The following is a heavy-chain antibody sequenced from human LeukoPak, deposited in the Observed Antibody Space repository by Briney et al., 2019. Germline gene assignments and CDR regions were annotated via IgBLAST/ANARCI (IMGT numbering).Heavy chain of an antibody. CDR1: GYSFTDYA. J-gene: IGHJ5*02. D-gene: IGHD3-22*01. CDR2: INAGNGNT. V-gene: IGHV1-3*01. CDR3: ASRRYYYDSSGYYNWFDP. Sequence: ASVKVSCKASGYSFTDYAMHWVRQAPGQRLEWMGWINAGNGNTKYSQKFQGRVTITRDTSASTAYMELSSLRSEDTAVYYCASRRYYYDSSGYYNWFDPWGQGTLVTVSS.